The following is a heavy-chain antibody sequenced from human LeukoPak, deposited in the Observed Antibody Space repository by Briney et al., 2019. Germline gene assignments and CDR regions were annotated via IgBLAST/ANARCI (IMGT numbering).Heavy chain of an antibody. CDR1: GYSFTSYW. CDR3: ARPLNYYDSSGYSPNDAFDI. J-gene: IGHJ3*02. V-gene: IGHV5-51*01. D-gene: IGHD3-22*01. CDR2: IYPGDSDT. Sequence: GEPLKISCKGSGYSFTSYWIGWVRQMPGKGLEWMGIIYPGDSDTRYSPSFQGQVTISADKSISTAYLQWSSLKASDTAMYYCARPLNYYDSSGYSPNDAFDIWGQGTMVTVSS.